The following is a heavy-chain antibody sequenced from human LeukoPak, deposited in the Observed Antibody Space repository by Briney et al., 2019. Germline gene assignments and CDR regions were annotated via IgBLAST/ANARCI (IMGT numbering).Heavy chain of an antibody. D-gene: IGHD3-10*01. CDR2: ISAYNGNT. Sequence: ASVKVSCKASGYTLTSYGISWVRQAPGQGLEWMGWISAYNGNTNYAQKLQGRVTITRNTSISTAYMELSGLRSEDTAVYYCARGGGELWFGEFNFDYWGQGTLVTVSS. CDR3: ARGGGELWFGEFNFDY. CDR1: GYTLTSYG. V-gene: IGHV1-18*01. J-gene: IGHJ4*02.